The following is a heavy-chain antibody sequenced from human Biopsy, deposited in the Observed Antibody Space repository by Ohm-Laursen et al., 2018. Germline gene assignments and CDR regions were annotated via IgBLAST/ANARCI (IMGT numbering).Heavy chain of an antibody. CDR1: GYTFTTYY. CDR2: INPGGNST. Sequence: SVKASSTSSGYTFTTYYIHCGRQAPGQGLEWMGIINPGGNSTAYTQNFQGRVTMTWDTSTTTVYMELSRLRSEETAVYYCVLASFDYWGQGTLVTVPS. J-gene: IGHJ4*02. CDR3: VLASFDY. V-gene: IGHV1-46*01.